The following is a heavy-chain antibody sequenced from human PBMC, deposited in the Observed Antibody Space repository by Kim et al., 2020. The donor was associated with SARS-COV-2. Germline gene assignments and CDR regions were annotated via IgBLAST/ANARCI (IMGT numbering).Heavy chain of an antibody. J-gene: IGHJ5*02. CDR3: ARHRALAAAGTSNWFDP. D-gene: IGHD6-13*01. CDR2: IYYSGST. CDR1: GGSISSSSYY. Sequence: SETLSLTCTVSGGSISSSSYYWGWIRQPPGKGLEWIGSIYYSGSTYYNPSLKSRVTISVDTSKNQFSLKLSSVTAADTAVYYCARHRALAAAGTSNWFDPWGQGTLVTVSS. V-gene: IGHV4-39*01.